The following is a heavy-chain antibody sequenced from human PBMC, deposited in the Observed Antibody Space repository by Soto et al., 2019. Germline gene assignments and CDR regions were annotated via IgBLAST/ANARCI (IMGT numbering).Heavy chain of an antibody. Sequence: SETLSLTCTVSGDSIRSYYWSWIRQPPGKGLEWIGYIYDSGSTNYNPSLKSRVTISVDTSKSQFSLKLSSVTAADTVVYYCARDRAYYESSGLYFDYWGQGTLVTVSS. CDR2: IYDSGST. CDR3: ARDRAYYESSGLYFDY. D-gene: IGHD3-22*01. CDR1: GDSIRSYY. V-gene: IGHV4-59*01. J-gene: IGHJ4*02.